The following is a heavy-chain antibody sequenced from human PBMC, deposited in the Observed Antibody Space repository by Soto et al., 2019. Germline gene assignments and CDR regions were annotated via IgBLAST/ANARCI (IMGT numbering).Heavy chain of an antibody. CDR3: ARNVLEVVPAAALYYYYGMDV. D-gene: IGHD2-2*01. Sequence: QVQLVQSGAEVKKPGSSVKVSCKASGGTFSSYAISWVQQAPGQGLEWMGGIIPIFGTANYAQKFQGRVTITADKSTSTAYMELSSLRSEDTAVYYCARNVLEVVPAAALYYYYGMDVWGQGTTVTVSS. CDR2: IIPIFGTA. J-gene: IGHJ6*02. V-gene: IGHV1-69*06. CDR1: GGTFSSYA.